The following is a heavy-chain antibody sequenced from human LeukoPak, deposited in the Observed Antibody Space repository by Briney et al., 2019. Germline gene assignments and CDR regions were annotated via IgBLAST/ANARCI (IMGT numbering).Heavy chain of an antibody. CDR1: GDSISSGDYY. CDR2: IYYSGGT. Sequence: SETLSLTCTVSGDSISSGDYYWGWIRQPPGKGLEWIGSIYYSGGTYYNPSLKSRVTISVDTSKNQFSLQLNSVTPEDTAVYYCARDPSSSWLPDYWGQGTLVTVSS. D-gene: IGHD6-13*01. V-gene: IGHV4-39*07. J-gene: IGHJ4*02. CDR3: ARDPSSSWLPDY.